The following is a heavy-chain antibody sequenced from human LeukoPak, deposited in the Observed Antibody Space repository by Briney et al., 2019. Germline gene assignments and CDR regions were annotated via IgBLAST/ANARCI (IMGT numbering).Heavy chain of an antibody. D-gene: IGHD2-2*01. CDR1: GGTFSSYA. J-gene: IGHJ4*02. V-gene: IGHV1-69*05. CDR2: IIPIFGTA. Sequence: AASVKLSCKASGGTFSSYAISWVRQAPGQGLEWMGGIIPIFGTANYAQKFQGRVTITTDESTSTAYMALSSLRSEDTAVYYCARGPRSTSCPDYWGQGTLVTVSS. CDR3: ARGPRSTSCPDY.